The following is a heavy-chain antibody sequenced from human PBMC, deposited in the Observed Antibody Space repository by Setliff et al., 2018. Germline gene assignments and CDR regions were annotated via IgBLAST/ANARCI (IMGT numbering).Heavy chain of an antibody. D-gene: IGHD3-22*01. V-gene: IGHV4-39*01. CDR2: IYYSGST. J-gene: IGHJ3*02. CDR1: GDSISSSSSY. CDR3: ARGRRITMIVVPPGVFDI. Sequence: PSETLSLTCTVSGDSISSSSSYWGWIRQPPGKGLEWIGTIYYSGSTYYNPSLKSRVTISVDTSKNQFSLRLTSVTATDTAVYYCARGRRITMIVVPPGVFDIWGQGTMVTVSS.